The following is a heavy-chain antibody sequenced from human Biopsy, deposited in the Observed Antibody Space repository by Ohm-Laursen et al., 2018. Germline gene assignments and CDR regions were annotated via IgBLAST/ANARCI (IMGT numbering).Heavy chain of an antibody. CDR2: ISPSSTTI. CDR3: ARNVRLEMTDHSGVTTYSRYFAMDA. D-gene: IGHD1-1*01. J-gene: IGHJ6*02. V-gene: IGHV3-11*01. Sequence: LSLTCAASGFTFTDYDISWVRHVPGQGLEWLALISPSSTTIYYADSVRGRFFISRDDAKNSVSLEMSSLRADDTALYFCARNVRLEMTDHSGVTTYSRYFAMDAWGRGTAVTVS. CDR1: GFTFTDYD.